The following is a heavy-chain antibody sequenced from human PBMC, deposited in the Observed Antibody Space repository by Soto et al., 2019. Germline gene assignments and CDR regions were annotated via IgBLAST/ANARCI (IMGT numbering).Heavy chain of an antibody. V-gene: IGHV4-4*02. J-gene: IGHJ4*01. CDR3: ARDVYCGGFSLGY. CDR2: VFHTGLT. CDR1: GASTSSMNW. Sequence: QVQLQESGPGLVESSGTLFLTCAVSGASTSSMNWWSWVRQTTGRGLEWIGEVFHTGLTNYNPSLKSPVTISMDASKNQLSLEIRSVTAADTAVYFCARDVYCGGFSLGYWGHGILVTVSS. D-gene: IGHD2-21*01.